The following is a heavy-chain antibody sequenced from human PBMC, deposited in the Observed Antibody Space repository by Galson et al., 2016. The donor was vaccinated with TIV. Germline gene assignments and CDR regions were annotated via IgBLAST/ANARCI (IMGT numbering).Heavy chain of an antibody. V-gene: IGHV4-38-2*02. CDR2: IYDTERTIT. CDR3: ARHFILMGELDALDT. J-gene: IGHJ3*02. CDR1: DFSISSGYF. D-gene: IGHD3-16*01. Sequence: SETLSLTCTVSDFSISSGYFWGWIRQPPGKGLEWIGSIYDTERTITYYNPSLESRAILSLDTSNNHFSLSLGSVTAADTAVYYCARHFILMGELDALDTWGQGTMVTVAP.